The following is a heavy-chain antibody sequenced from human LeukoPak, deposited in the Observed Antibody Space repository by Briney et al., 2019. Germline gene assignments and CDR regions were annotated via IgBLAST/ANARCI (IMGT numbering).Heavy chain of an antibody. CDR3: ARGYDYYDICGYGY. Sequence: PSVTVSLPCAVYGGSFSGYYWSWIRQPPGKGLEWIGEIDHSWSTNYNPSLKSRVTISVDTSKNQLSLKLSSVTAADTAVYYCARGYDYYDICGYGYWGQGTLVSVST. J-gene: IGHJ4*02. CDR1: GGSFSGYY. D-gene: IGHD3-22*01. V-gene: IGHV4-34*01. CDR2: IDHSWST.